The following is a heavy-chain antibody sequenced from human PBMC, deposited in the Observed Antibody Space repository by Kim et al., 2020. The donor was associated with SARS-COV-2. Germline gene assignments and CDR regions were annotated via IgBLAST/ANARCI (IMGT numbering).Heavy chain of an antibody. J-gene: IGHJ4*02. V-gene: IGHV4-59*08. D-gene: IGHD5-12*01. CDR3: AISSGYDYYYFDY. CDR2: IYYSGST. CDR1: GGSISSYY. Sequence: SETLSLTCTVSGGSISSYYWSWIRQPPGKGLEWIGYIYYSGSTNYNPSLKSRLTISVDTSKNQFSLKLSSVTAADTAVYYCAISSGYDYYYFDYWGQGTLVTVSS.